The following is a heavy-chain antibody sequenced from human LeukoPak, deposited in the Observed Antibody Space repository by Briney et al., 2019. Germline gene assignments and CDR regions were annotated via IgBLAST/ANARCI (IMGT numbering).Heavy chain of an antibody. CDR2: IYYSGST. CDR3: ARGREVRGPTNWFDP. J-gene: IGHJ5*02. CDR1: GGSISSSSYY. V-gene: IGHV4-39*07. D-gene: IGHD3-10*01. Sequence: ASETLSLTCTVSGGSISSSSYYWGWIRQPPGKGLEWIGSIYYSGSTNYNPSLKSRVTMSVDTSKNQFSLKLSSVTAADTAVYYCARGREVRGPTNWFDPWGQGTLVTVSS.